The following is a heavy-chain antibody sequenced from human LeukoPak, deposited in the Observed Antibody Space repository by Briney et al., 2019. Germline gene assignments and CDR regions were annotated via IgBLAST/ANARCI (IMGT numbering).Heavy chain of an antibody. Sequence: PGGSLRLSCAASGFTVSSNYMSWVRQAPGKGLEWVSVIYSGGSTYYADSVKGRFTISRDNSKNTLYLQMNSLRAEDTAVYYCAREGHSSSWHYWGQGTLVTVSS. D-gene: IGHD6-13*01. J-gene: IGHJ4*02. CDR1: GFTVSSNY. V-gene: IGHV3-53*01. CDR2: IYSGGST. CDR3: AREGHSSSWHY.